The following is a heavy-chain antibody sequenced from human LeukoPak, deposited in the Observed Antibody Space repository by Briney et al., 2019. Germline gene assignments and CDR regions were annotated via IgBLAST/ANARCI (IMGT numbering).Heavy chain of an antibody. CDR2: IYYSGSI. CDR3: ARANGDYPYYYYYMDV. D-gene: IGHD4-17*01. V-gene: IGHV4-59*01. Sequence: SETLSLTCTVSGGSISTYYWSWIRQPPGKGLEWIGYIYYSGSINYNPSLKSRVTISVDTSKNQFSLKLSSVTAADTAVYYCARANGDYPYYYYYMDVWGKGTTVTVSS. CDR1: GGSISTYY. J-gene: IGHJ6*03.